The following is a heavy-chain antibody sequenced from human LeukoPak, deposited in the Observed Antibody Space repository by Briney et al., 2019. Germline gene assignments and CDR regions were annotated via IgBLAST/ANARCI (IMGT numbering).Heavy chain of an antibody. V-gene: IGHV4-61*02. CDR2: IYTSGST. Sequence: PSETLSLTCTVSGGSISSGSYYWSWIRQPAGKGLEWIGRIYTSGSTNYNPSLKSRVTISVDTSKNQFSLKLSSVTAADTAVYYCAREALRPVTTSLYYYYYYMDVWGKGTTVTISS. J-gene: IGHJ6*03. D-gene: IGHD4-17*01. CDR1: GGSISSGSYY. CDR3: AREALRPVTTSLYYYYYYMDV.